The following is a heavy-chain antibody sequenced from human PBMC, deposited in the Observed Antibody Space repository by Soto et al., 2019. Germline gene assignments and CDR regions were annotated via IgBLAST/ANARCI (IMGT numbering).Heavy chain of an antibody. D-gene: IGHD3-22*01. Sequence: ASVKVSCKASGYTFTGYYMHWVRQAPGQGLEWMGWINPNSGNTNYAQKFQGRVTMSTDTSTSTAYMELRSLRSDDTAVYYCARDSISMIVVVTQYYQYGMDVWGQGTTVTVSS. V-gene: IGHV1-2*02. CDR3: ARDSISMIVVVTQYYQYGMDV. CDR2: INPNSGNT. J-gene: IGHJ6*02. CDR1: GYTFTGYY.